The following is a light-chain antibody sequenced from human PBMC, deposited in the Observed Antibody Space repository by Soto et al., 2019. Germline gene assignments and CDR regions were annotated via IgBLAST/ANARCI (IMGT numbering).Light chain of an antibody. CDR2: AAS. Sequence: IQMTQSPSSLSASVGDRVTITCQASQDISNYLNWYQQKPGKAPKLLISAASSLQSGVPSRFSGSGSGTDFTLTISSLQPEDFATYYCLQDYNYPPTFGGGTKVDIK. CDR1: QDISNY. V-gene: IGKV1-6*01. J-gene: IGKJ4*01. CDR3: LQDYNYPPT.